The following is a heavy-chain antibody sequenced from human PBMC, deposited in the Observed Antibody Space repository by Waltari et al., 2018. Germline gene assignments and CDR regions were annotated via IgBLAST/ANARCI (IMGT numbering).Heavy chain of an antibody. V-gene: IGHV4-34*01. D-gene: IGHD2-2*01. CDR3: ARGVGYCSSTSCPRFMDV. CDR2: INHSGST. Sequence: QVQLQQWGAGLLKPSETLSLTCAVYGGSFSGYYWSWIRQPPGKGLEWIGEINHSGSTNYHPSLRSRVTISVDTSKNQFSLKLSSVTAADTAVYYCARGVGYCSSTSCPRFMDVWGKGTTVTVSS. J-gene: IGHJ6*03. CDR1: GGSFSGYY.